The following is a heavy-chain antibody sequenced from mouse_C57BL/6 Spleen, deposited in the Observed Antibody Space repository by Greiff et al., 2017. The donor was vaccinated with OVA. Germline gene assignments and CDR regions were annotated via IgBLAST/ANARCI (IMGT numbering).Heavy chain of an antibody. CDR2: INPNYGTT. Sequence: EVKLQESGPELVKPGASVKISCKASGYSFTDYNMNWVKQSNGKSLEWIGVINPNYGTTSYNQKFKGKATLTVDQSYSTAYMQLNSLTSEYSAVYYCARGAHYGYDRYFDVWGTGTTVTVSS. J-gene: IGHJ1*03. CDR1: GYSFTDYN. V-gene: IGHV1-39*01. D-gene: IGHD2-2*01. CDR3: ARGAHYGYDRYFDV.